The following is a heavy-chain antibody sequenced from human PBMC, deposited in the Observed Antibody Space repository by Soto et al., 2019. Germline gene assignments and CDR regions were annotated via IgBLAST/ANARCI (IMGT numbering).Heavy chain of an antibody. D-gene: IGHD5-18*01. Sequence: GGSLRLSCAASGFTFSSYGMHWVRQAPGKGLEWVAVISYDGSNKYYADSVKGRFTISRDNSKNTLYLQMNSLRAEDTAVYYCAKDSAMVISKVFDYWGQGTLVTVSS. CDR1: GFTFSSYG. V-gene: IGHV3-30*18. J-gene: IGHJ4*02. CDR3: AKDSAMVISKVFDY. CDR2: ISYDGSNK.